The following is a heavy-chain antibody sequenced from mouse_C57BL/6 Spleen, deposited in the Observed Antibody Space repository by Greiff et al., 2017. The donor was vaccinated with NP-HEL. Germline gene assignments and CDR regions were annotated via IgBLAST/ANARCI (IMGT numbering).Heavy chain of an antibody. CDR3: ARDKLGTWDFDY. V-gene: IGHV5-4*01. J-gene: IGHJ2*01. D-gene: IGHD2-12*01. CDR2: ISDGGSYT. Sequence: EVNLVESGGGLVKPGGSLKLSCAASGFTFSSYAMSWVRQTPEKRLEWVATISDGGSYTYYPDNVKGRFTISRENAKNNLYLQMSHLKSEDTAMYYCARDKLGTWDFDYWGQGTTLTVSS. CDR1: GFTFSSYA.